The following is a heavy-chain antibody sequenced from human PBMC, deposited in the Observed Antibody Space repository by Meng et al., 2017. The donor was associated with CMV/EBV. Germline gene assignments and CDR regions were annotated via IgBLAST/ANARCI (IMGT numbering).Heavy chain of an antibody. Sequence: GESLKISCKGSGYSFTSYWMHWVRQAPGKGLVWVSRINSDGSSTSYADSVKGRFTISRDNAKNTLYLQMNSLRAEDTAVYYCARAYSGDYWGQGTLVTVSS. CDR3: ARAYSGDY. V-gene: IGHV3-74*01. D-gene: IGHD5-12*01. J-gene: IGHJ4*02. CDR2: INSDGSST. CDR1: GYSFTSYW.